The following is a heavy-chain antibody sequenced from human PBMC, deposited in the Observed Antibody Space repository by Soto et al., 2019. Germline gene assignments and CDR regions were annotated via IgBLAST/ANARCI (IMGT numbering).Heavy chain of an antibody. CDR1: GGSISSSSYY. J-gene: IGHJ5*02. D-gene: IGHD2-2*01. Sequence: QLQLQESGPGLVKPSETLSLTCTVSGGSISSSSYYWGWIRQPPGKGLEWIGSIYYSGSTYYNPSLKSRVTRSVDTSKNQFSLKLSSVTAADTAVYYCARQSLGYQTGPNWFDPWGQGTLVTVSS. CDR3: ARQSLGYQTGPNWFDP. V-gene: IGHV4-39*01. CDR2: IYYSGST.